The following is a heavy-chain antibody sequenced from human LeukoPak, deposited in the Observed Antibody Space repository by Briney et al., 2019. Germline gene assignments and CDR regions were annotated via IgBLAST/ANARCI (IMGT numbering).Heavy chain of an antibody. D-gene: IGHD3-10*01. J-gene: IGHJ5*02. CDR2: ISGDGTAR. CDR1: GFTFSSYW. CDR3: VRGRGSYGWFDP. V-gene: IGHV3-74*01. Sequence: GGSLRLSCAASGFTFSSYWMHWVRQVPGKGLVWVSRISGDGTARNYADSVKGRFTISRDDAKNTVDLQMNSLRGEDTAVYYCVRGRGSYGWFDPWGQGTLVTVSS.